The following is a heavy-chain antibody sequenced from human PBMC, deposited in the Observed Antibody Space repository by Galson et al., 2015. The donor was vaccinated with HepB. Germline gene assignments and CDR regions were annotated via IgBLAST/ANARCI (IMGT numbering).Heavy chain of an antibody. Sequence: SVKVSCKASGYTFTSYAMNWVRQAPGQGLEWMGWINTNTGNPTYAQGFTGRFVFSLDTSVSTAYLQISSLKAEDTAVYYCARGKGANLYSNYEEQGDFDYWGQGTLVTVSS. CDR2: INTNTGNP. CDR3: ARGKGANLYSNYEEQGDFDY. J-gene: IGHJ4*02. D-gene: IGHD4-11*01. CDR1: GYTFTSYA. V-gene: IGHV7-4-1*02.